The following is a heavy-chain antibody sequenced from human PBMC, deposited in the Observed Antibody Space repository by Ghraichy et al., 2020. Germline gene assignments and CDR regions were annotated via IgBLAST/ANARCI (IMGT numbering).Heavy chain of an antibody. CDR3: ARHPSPGTTDF. D-gene: IGHD1/OR15-1a*01. J-gene: IGHJ4*02. CDR2: INSDGTGR. CDR1: GFSFGNYW. V-gene: IGHV3-7*01. Sequence: GALRLSCEASGFSFGNYWMTWVRQTPGKRLEWVANINSDGTGRYYVDSVNGRFTISRDNAHSSVYLQMNRLRVEDTAMYYCARHPSPGTTDFWGRGTLVTVSS.